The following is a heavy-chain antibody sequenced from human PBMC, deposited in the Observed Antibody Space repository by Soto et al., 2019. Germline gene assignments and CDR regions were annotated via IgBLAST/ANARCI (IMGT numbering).Heavy chain of an antibody. CDR2: INPNSGGT. Sequence: ASVKVSCKASGYTFTGYYMHWVRQAPGQGLEWMGWINPNSGGTNYAQKFQGWVTMTRDTSISTAYMELSSLRSDDTAVYYCARDGIAVAGNFQHWGQGTLVTVSS. CDR1: GYTFTGYY. V-gene: IGHV1-2*04. CDR3: ARDGIAVAGNFQH. J-gene: IGHJ1*01. D-gene: IGHD6-19*01.